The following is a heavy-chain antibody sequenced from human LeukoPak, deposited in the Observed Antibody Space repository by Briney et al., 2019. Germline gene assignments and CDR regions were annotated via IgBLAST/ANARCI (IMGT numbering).Heavy chain of an antibody. D-gene: IGHD6-19*01. CDR3: ASGIAVAGIYRAFDI. V-gene: IGHV1-46*01. CDR2: INPSGGST. CDR1: GYTFTSYY. J-gene: IGHJ3*02. Sequence: GASVKVSCKASGYTFTSYYMHWVRQAPGQGLEWMGIINPSGGSTSYAQEFQGRVTMTRDTSTSTVYMELSSLRSEDTAVYYCASGIAVAGIYRAFDIWGQGTMVTVSS.